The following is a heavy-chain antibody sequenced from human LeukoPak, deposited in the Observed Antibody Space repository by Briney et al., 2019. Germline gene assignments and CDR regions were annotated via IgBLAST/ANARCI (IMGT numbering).Heavy chain of an antibody. Sequence: PGGSLRLSCTASGFTFSSYSMNWVRQAPGKGLEWVSYIRSSGSTIYYADSVKGRFTISRDNPKNTLYLQMNSLRAEDTAVYYCARARNQVVVIATLDYRGQGTLVTVSS. CDR3: ARARNQVVVIATLDY. V-gene: IGHV3-48*01. CDR1: GFTFSSYS. D-gene: IGHD2-21*01. CDR2: IRSSGSTI. J-gene: IGHJ4*02.